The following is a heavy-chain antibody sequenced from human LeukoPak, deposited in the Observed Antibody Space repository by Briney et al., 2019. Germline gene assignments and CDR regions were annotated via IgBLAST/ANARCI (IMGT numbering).Heavy chain of an antibody. V-gene: IGHV3-23*01. CDR1: GFTFSSYA. D-gene: IGHD2-21*02. CDR2: ISGSGGST. Sequence: RSGGSLRLSCAASGFTFSSYAMSWVRQAPGKGLEWVSAISGSGGSTYYADSVKGRFTISRDNSKNTLYLQMNSLRAEDTAVYYCAKRRTRTAYCGGDCCFDYWGQGTLVTVSS. CDR3: AKRRTRTAYCGGDCCFDY. J-gene: IGHJ4*02.